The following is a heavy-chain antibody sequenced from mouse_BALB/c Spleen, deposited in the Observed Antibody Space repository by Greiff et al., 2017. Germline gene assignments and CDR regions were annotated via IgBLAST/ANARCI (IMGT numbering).Heavy chain of an antibody. D-gene: IGHD1-1*01. J-gene: IGHJ2*01. CDR1: GFAFSSYD. Sequence: DVKLVESGGGLVKPGGSLKLSCAASGFAFSSYDMSWVRQTPEKRLEWVAYISSGGGSTYYPDTVKGRFTISRDNAKNTLYLQMSSLKSEDTAMYYCARRRAYEYYFDYWGQGTTLTVSS. CDR3: ARRRAYEYYFDY. V-gene: IGHV5-12-1*01. CDR2: ISSGGGST.